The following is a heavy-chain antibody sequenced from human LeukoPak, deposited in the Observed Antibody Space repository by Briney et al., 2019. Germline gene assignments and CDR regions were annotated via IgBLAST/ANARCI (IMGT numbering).Heavy chain of an antibody. J-gene: IGHJ4*02. CDR3: AKGSDYYDSSGYYLSHFDY. D-gene: IGHD3-22*01. Sequence: PGGSLRLSCAASGFTFDDYAMHWVRHAPGKGLEWVSGISWNSGSIGYADSVKGRFTISRDNAKNSLYLQMNSLRAEDTALYYCAKGSDYYDSSGYYLSHFDYWGQGTLVTVSS. CDR2: ISWNSGSI. CDR1: GFTFDDYA. V-gene: IGHV3-9*01.